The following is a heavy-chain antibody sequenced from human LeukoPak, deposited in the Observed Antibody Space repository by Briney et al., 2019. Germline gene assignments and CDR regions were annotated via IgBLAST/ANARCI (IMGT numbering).Heavy chain of an antibody. CDR3: VKFLYEGSSGWYGGDY. V-gene: IGHV3-23*01. D-gene: IGHD6-19*01. CDR1: GFTFSSYG. CDR2: ISGSGGRT. J-gene: IGHJ4*02. Sequence: GGSLRLSCAASGFTFSSYGMSWVRQAPGKGLEWVSSISGSGGRTYYADSVKGRFTISRDNSKNTLYQQMSSLRAEDTAVYYCVKFLYEGSSGWYGGDYGGQGTLVTVSS.